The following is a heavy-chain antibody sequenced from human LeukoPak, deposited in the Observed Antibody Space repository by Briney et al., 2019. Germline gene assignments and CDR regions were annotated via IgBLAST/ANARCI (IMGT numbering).Heavy chain of an antibody. CDR3: AKDGAGELLDY. J-gene: IGHJ4*02. CDR1: GFTFSSYS. V-gene: IGHV3-30*02. CDR2: IWFDGSEK. D-gene: IGHD1-26*01. Sequence: GGSLRLSCAASGFTFSSYSMNWVRQAPGKGLEWVAVIWFDGSEKYYADSLKGRFIISRDNSKNTLYLQMNSLRAEDTALYYCAKDGAGELLDYWGQGTLVTVSS.